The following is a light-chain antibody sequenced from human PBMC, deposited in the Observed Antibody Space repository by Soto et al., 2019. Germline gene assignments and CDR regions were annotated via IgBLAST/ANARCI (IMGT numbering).Light chain of an antibody. CDR3: SSYTSSSTYV. J-gene: IGLJ1*01. CDR2: DVG. Sequence: QSALTQPASVSGSLGQSIIISCTGTSSDVGGYNSVSWYQHHPGKAPKLMISDVGNRPSGVSNRFSGSKSGNTASLTISGLQAEDEADYYCSSYTSSSTYVFGTGTQLTVL. CDR1: SSDVGGYNS. V-gene: IGLV2-14*03.